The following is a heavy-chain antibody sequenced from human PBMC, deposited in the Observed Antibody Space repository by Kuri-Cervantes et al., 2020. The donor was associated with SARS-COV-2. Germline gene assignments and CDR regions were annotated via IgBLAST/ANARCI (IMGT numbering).Heavy chain of an antibody. V-gene: IGHV4-59*01. Sequence: GSLRLSCTVSGGSISSYYWSWIRQPPGKGLEWIGYIYYSGSTNYNPSLKSRVTISVDTSKNQFSLKLSSVTAADTAVYYCARSGKRITVTTLGYWGQGTLVTVSS. J-gene: IGHJ4*02. CDR1: GGSISSYY. CDR2: IYYSGST. D-gene: IGHD4-17*01. CDR3: ARSGKRITVTTLGY.